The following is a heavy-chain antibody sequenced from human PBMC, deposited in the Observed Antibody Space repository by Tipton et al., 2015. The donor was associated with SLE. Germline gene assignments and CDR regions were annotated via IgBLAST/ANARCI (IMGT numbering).Heavy chain of an antibody. CDR3: ARDEYRYDTTGYHLLGHFDF. CDR2: IYHTGST. J-gene: IGHJ4*02. Sequence: TLSLTCTVSGSSISSNYYWGWIRQAPGKGLDWIGSIYHTGSTYPNPSLKSRVTISVDTSKNQFSLNLSSVTAADTAVYYCARDEYRYDTTGYHLLGHFDFWGQGTLVTVSS. D-gene: IGHD3-22*01. V-gene: IGHV4-38-2*02. CDR1: GSSISSNYY.